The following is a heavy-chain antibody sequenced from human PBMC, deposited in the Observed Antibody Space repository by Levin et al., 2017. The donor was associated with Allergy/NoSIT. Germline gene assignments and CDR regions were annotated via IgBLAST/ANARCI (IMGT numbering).Heavy chain of an antibody. D-gene: IGHD6-25*01. CDR2: ISGSGGHT. V-gene: IGHV3-23*01. CDR1: GFTFKNYA. CDR3: AKGHVSSGCSYMDV. Sequence: GGSLRLSCAASGFTFKNYAMSWVRQAPGKGLEWVSAISGSGGHTYYADSVKGRFTISRDFSKNTLYLQLSSLRADDTAVYSCAKGHVSSGCSYMDVWGQGTMVTVSS. J-gene: IGHJ6*02.